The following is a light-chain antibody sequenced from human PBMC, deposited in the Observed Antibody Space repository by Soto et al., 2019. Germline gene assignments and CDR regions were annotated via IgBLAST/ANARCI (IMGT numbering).Light chain of an antibody. CDR1: QSVGTS. J-gene: IGKJ5*01. CDR3: QQRNVWPPIT. V-gene: IGKV3-11*01. CDR2: GAS. Sequence: EILMTQSPVTLSVPPGERATLSCRASQSVGTSLAWYQQKPGRAPRLLIYGASSRATGVPDRFGGSRSGTEFTLTINSLEPEDFAVYYCQQRNVWPPITFGQGTRLEIK.